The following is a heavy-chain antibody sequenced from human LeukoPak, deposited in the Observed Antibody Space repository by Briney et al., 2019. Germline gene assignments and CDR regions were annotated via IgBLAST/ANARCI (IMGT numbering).Heavy chain of an antibody. CDR2: IYYSGST. J-gene: IGHJ4*02. V-gene: IGHV4-39*07. CDR1: GGSISSSSYY. D-gene: IGHD1-26*01. CDR3: ASTGIVGAPVDY. Sequence: SETLSLTCTVSGGSISSSSYYWGWIRQPPGKGLEWIGSIYYSGSTYYNPSLKSRVTISVDTSKNQFSLKLSSVTAADTAVYYCASTGIVGAPVDYWGQGTLVTVSS.